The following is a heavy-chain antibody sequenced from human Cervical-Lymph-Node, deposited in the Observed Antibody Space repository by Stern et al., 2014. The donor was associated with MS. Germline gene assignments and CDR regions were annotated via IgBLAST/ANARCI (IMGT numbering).Heavy chain of an antibody. Sequence: EVPLLESGAEVKKPGESLTISCTGSGYAFNNYWIVWGRQLHGQGLAWIGIIYPSDSDTRYSPSSQGQFTISVDKSTTTAYLQWRSLKASDTAMYYCGRHGGFNYGTDPTFDKGGQGTLVTV. CDR1: GYAFNNYW. CDR3: GRHGGFNYGTDPTFDK. J-gene: IGHJ4*02. D-gene: IGHD5-18*01. CDR2: IYPSDSDT. V-gene: IGHV5-51*01.